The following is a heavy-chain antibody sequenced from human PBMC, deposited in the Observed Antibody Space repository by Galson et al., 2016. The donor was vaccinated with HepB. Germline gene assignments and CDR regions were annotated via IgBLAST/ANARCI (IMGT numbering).Heavy chain of an antibody. CDR2: IYYSGST. CDR3: ARDPAVRGVLGRFDP. V-gene: IGHV4-31*03. J-gene: IGHJ5*02. CDR1: GGSISSGGYY. Sequence: TLSLTCTVSGGSISSGGYYWSWIRQHPEKGLEWIGYIYYSGSTYYNPSLKSRVTISIDTSKNQFSLKLSSVTAADTAVYFCARDPAVRGVLGRFDPWGQGTLVTVSS. D-gene: IGHD3-10*01.